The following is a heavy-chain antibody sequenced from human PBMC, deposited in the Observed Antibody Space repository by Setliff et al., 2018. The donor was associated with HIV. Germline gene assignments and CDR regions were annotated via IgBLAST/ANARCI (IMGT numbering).Heavy chain of an antibody. J-gene: IGHJ1*01. Sequence: SETLSLTCTVSGGSISSDYWNWVRQPAGKGLEWIGRLYVSGDTNYNPSLKSRVTMSLDTSKKHFSLNLKSVTAADTAVYYCARDPAPSSSASYFQHWGQGTPVTVSS. CDR1: GGSISSDY. V-gene: IGHV4-4*07. CDR3: ARDPAPSSSASYFQH. CDR2: LYVSGDT. D-gene: IGHD6-6*01.